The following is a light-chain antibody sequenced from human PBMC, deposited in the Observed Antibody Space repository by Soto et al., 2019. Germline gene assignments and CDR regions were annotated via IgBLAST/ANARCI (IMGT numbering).Light chain of an antibody. Sequence: EIVLTQSPGTLSLSPGERATLSCRASQSVRSNYLAWYQQKPGQAPRLLIYGPSSRATGIPDRFSGTGSGTDFTLTISRLEPEDFAVYYCQQDGGSPYTFGQGTKLEIK. CDR1: QSVRSNY. CDR3: QQDGGSPYT. CDR2: GPS. J-gene: IGKJ2*01. V-gene: IGKV3-20*01.